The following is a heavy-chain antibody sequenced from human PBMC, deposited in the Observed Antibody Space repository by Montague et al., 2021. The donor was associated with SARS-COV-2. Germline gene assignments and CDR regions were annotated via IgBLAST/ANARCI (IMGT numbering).Heavy chain of an antibody. CDR3: ARSPRGSGTGWLDY. V-gene: IGHV3-7*01. Sequence: LSLSFSASGFTSGDYQMTWVRQAPGKGLQWVANINQDETAKTYVDSVKGRFTISRDNAKNSLILQMNSLKDEDTAVYYCARSPRGSGTGWLDYWGQGTLVTVSS. J-gene: IGHJ4*02. D-gene: IGHD3/OR15-3a*01. CDR1: GFTSGDYQ. CDR2: INQDETAK.